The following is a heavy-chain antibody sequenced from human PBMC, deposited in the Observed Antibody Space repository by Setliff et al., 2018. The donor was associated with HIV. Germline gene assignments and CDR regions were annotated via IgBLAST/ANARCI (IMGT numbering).Heavy chain of an antibody. J-gene: IGHJ4*02. CDR3: ARGLGNFVPDLIGYFDY. CDR1: GGTFSSYS. D-gene: IGHD3-3*02. Sequence: ASVKVSCKASGGTFSSYSINWVRQAPGQGLEWMGGIIPIYGTPIYAQKFQGRVTITAGEYTTTSYMELRNLRSEDTAIYYCARGLGNFVPDLIGYFDYWGQGTLVTVSS. CDR2: IIPIYGTP. V-gene: IGHV1-69*13.